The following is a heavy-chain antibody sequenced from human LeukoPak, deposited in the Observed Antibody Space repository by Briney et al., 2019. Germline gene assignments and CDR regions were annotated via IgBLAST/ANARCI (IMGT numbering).Heavy chain of an antibody. CDR2: ISAYNGNT. CDR3: ARDLYGANYHGSGSCFDY. J-gene: IGHJ4*02. V-gene: IGHV1-18*01. Sequence: GASVKVSCKASGYTFTSYGISWVRQAPGQGLEWMGWISAYNGNTNYAQKLQGRVTMTTDTSTSTAYMELRSLRSDGTAVYYCARDLYGANYHGSGSCFDYWGQGTLVTVSS. CDR1: GYTFTSYG. D-gene: IGHD3-10*01.